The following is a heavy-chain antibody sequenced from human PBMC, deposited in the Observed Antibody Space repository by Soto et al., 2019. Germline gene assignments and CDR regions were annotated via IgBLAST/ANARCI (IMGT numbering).Heavy chain of an antibody. V-gene: IGHV1-8*01. D-gene: IGHD1-1*01. CDR1: GYTFTSYD. J-gene: IGHJ4*02. Sequence: ASVKVSCKASGYTFTSYDINWVRQATGQGLEWMGWMNPNSGNTGYAQKFQGRVTMTRNTSISTAYMELSSLRSEDTAVYYCAREKGLNWTDDFRGQGTLVTVSS. CDR2: MNPNSGNT. CDR3: AREKGLNWTDDF.